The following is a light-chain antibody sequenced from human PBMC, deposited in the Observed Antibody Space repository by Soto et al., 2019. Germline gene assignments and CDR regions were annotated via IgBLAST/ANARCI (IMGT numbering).Light chain of an antibody. CDR1: SSDVGSYNL. CDR3: CSYAGSSTPYV. V-gene: IGLV2-23*01. CDR2: EGS. J-gene: IGLJ1*01. Sequence: QSVLTEPASVSGSPGQSITISCTGTSSDVGSYNLVSWYQQHPGKAPKLMIYEGSKRPSGVSNRFSGSKSGNTAPLTISGLQAEDEADYYCCSYAGSSTPYVFGTGTKVTLL.